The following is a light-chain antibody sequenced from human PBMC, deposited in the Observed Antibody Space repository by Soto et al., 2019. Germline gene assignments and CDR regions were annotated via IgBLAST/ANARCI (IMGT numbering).Light chain of an antibody. CDR3: VLYMGSGISV. CDR1: SGSVSTIDY. V-gene: IGLV8-61*01. Sequence: QAVVTQEPSFSVSPGGTVTLTCGLSSGSVSTIDYTSWYQQTPGQAPRTLIYSTSTRSSGVPDRFSGSILGNKAALTITGAQADDESDYYCVLYMGSGISVFGTGTKRTVL. CDR2: STS. J-gene: IGLJ1*01.